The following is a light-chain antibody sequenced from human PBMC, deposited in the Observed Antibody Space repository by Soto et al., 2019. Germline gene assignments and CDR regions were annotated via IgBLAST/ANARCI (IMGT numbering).Light chain of an antibody. CDR3: QHYYSSPFT. CDR1: QRVLYASNYKNY. Sequence: DIVMTQSPDSLSVSLGARATIRCKSSQRVLYASNYKNYLAWYQQKPGQPPKLLIYWASTRESVVPDLFSGSGSGTEFTLTISSLQAEDVAVYFCQHYYSSPFTFGPGTKVEI. CDR2: WAS. J-gene: IGKJ3*01. V-gene: IGKV4-1*01.